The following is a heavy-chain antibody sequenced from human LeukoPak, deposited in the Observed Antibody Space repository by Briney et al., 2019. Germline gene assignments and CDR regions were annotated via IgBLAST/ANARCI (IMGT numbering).Heavy chain of an antibody. V-gene: IGHV5-51*01. CDR2: VYPGDADT. Sequence: EESLTISCMASGYRFTTYCIGWVRQMPGKGLEWMGIVYPGDADTRYSPSFDGRATISADKSITTAYLQWSSLKASDTAMYYCARQITDQSSGYDSIDYWGQGTLVTVSS. CDR3: ARQITDQSSGYDSIDY. CDR1: GYRFTTYC. D-gene: IGHD5-12*01. J-gene: IGHJ4*02.